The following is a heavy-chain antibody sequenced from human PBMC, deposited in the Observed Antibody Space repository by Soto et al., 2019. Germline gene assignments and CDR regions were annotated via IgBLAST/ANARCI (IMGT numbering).Heavy chain of an antibody. CDR1: GFTFSSYS. D-gene: IGHD6-6*01. CDR3: ARDRGGIAARPYYFDY. CDR2: ISSSSSYI. J-gene: IGHJ4*02. Sequence: EVQLVESGGGLVKPGGSLRLSCAASGFTFSSYSMNWVRQAPGKGLEWVSSISSSSSYIYYADSVKGRFTISRDNAKKSLYLQMNSLRAEDTAVYYCARDRGGIAARPYYFDYWGQGTLVTVSS. V-gene: IGHV3-21*01.